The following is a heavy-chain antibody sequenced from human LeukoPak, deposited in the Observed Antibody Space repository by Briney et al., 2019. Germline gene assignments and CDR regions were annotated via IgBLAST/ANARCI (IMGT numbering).Heavy chain of an antibody. CDR2: IIPIFGTE. J-gene: IGHJ6*03. V-gene: IGHV1-69*13. D-gene: IGHD3-3*01. CDR3: ASGVLRFLEWLPDYYYYYMDV. Sequence: ASVKVSCKASGGTFSSYAISWVRQAPGQGLEWMGGIIPIFGTENYAQKFQGRVTTTADESTSTAYMELSSLRSEDTAVYYCASGVLRFLEWLPDYYYYYMDVWGKGTTVTVSS. CDR1: GGTFSSYA.